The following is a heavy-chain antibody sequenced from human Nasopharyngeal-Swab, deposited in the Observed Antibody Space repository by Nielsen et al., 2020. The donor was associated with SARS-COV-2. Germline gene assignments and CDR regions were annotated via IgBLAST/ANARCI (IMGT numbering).Heavy chain of an antibody. Sequence: GESLKISCAASGFTFSSYAMSWVRQAPGKGLEWVSAISGSGGSTYYADPVKGRFTISRDNSKNTLYLQMNSLRAEDTAVYYCARFAGGWIDYFDYWGQGTLVTVSS. V-gene: IGHV3-23*01. D-gene: IGHD6-19*01. CDR3: ARFAGGWIDYFDY. J-gene: IGHJ4*02. CDR1: GFTFSSYA. CDR2: ISGSGGST.